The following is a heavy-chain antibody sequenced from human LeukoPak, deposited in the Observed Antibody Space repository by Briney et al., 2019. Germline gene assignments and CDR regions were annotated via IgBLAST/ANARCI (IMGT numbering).Heavy chain of an antibody. D-gene: IGHD3-22*01. V-gene: IGHV3-66*04. CDR3: ARQPPISSGQYYFDY. Sequence: GGSLRLSCVASGFDVTINYMSWVRQAPGKGLAWVSVIYNVDNTNYADSVKGRFTISRDNSKNTLYLQMNSLRAEDTAVYYCARQPPISSGQYYFDYWGQGTLVTVSS. CDR1: GFDVTINY. CDR2: IYNVDNT. J-gene: IGHJ4*02.